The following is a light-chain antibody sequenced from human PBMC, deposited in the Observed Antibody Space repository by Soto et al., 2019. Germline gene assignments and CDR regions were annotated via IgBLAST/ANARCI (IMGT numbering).Light chain of an antibody. CDR1: QSVSSSY. CDR3: QQYGSSPRT. Sequence: EIVLTQSPGTLSLSPGERTTLSCRASQSVSSSYLAWYQQKPGQAPRLLIYGASSRATGIPDRFSGGGSGTDFTLTISRLDPEDFAVYYRQQYGSSPRTFVQGTRVDIK. J-gene: IGKJ1*01. CDR2: GAS. V-gene: IGKV3-20*01.